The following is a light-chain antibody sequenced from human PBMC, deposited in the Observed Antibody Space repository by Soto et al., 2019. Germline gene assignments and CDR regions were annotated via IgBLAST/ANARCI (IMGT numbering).Light chain of an antibody. Sequence: QSVLRQPPSVSAAPGHKFTISCSGSSSNIGNNYVSWYQQLPGTAPKLLIYDNNKRPSGIPDRFSGSKSGTSATLGITGLQTGDEADYYCGTWDSSLSAYVFGTGTKVTVL. J-gene: IGLJ1*01. CDR3: GTWDSSLSAYV. V-gene: IGLV1-51*01. CDR1: SSNIGNNY. CDR2: DNN.